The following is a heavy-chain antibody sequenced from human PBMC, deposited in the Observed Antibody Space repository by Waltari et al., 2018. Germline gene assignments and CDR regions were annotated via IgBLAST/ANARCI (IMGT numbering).Heavy chain of an antibody. J-gene: IGHJ4*02. CDR3: ARGYYYDSSGYQLPFDY. Sequence: QLQLQESGPGLVKPSETLSLTCTVSGGSISSSSYYWGWIRQPPGKGLEWIGSIYYSGSTYYNPSLKSRVTISVDTSKNQFSLKLSSVTAADTAVYYCARGYYYDSSGYQLPFDYWGQGTLVTVSS. V-gene: IGHV4-39*07. CDR1: GGSISSSSYY. D-gene: IGHD3-22*01. CDR2: IYYSGST.